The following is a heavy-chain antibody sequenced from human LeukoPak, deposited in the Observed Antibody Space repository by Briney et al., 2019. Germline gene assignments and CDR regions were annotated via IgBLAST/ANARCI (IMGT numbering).Heavy chain of an antibody. Sequence: GGSLRLSCAASGFTVSSNYMSWVRQAPGKGLEWVSGISERGGSTNYADSVKGRFTISRDTSKNTVYLQMNSLRVEDTAVYYCARIHATGGAFDIWGRGTMVTVSS. J-gene: IGHJ3*02. V-gene: IGHV3-53*01. D-gene: IGHD2-15*01. CDR1: GFTVSSNY. CDR3: ARIHATGGAFDI. CDR2: ISERGGST.